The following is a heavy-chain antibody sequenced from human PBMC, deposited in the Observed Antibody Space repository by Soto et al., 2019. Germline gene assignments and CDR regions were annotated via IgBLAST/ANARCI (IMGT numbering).Heavy chain of an antibody. CDR3: AKGLRSPFYYFDY. CDR1: VFTFSIYA. J-gene: IGHJ4*02. V-gene: IGHV3-23*01. CDR2: ISGSGGST. D-gene: IGHD3-16*01. Sequence: LRLSWAASVFTFSIYAMSCVRQAPGKGLEWVSAISGSGGSTYYADSVKGRFTISRDNSKNTLYLQMNSLRAEDTAVYYCAKGLRSPFYYFDYWGQGTLVTVSS.